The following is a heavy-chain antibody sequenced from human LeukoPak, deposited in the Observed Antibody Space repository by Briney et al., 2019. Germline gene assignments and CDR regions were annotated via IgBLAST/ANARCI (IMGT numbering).Heavy chain of an antibody. V-gene: IGHV3-9*03. CDR3: AKDYRAVAGTGESFDY. J-gene: IGHJ4*02. CDR2: ISWNRGIM. CDR1: GFTLDDYA. Sequence: PGRSLRLSRAAAGFTLDDYAMHSVRHAPRKGLEWGSCISWNRGIMVHADSVKGRFTISKDNAQHSLYLQMNSLRAEDMALYYCAKDYRAVAGTGESFDYWGRGTLVSVSS. D-gene: IGHD6-19*01.